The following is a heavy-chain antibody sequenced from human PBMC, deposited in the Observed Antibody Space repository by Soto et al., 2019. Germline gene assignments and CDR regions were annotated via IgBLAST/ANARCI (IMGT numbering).Heavy chain of an antibody. D-gene: IGHD5-12*01. Sequence: QVQLVEFGGGVVQPWRSLRLSCGASGFTFSSYGMHRVRQAPGKGLEWVAVIWYDGSNKYYADYVKGRFTISIDNSKNTLYLQMNSLRVEDTAVYYCARQGDGYNYYWYFALWGRGTTVTVSS. CDR2: IWYDGSNK. J-gene: IGHJ2*01. CDR1: GFTFSSYG. CDR3: ARQGDGYNYYWYFAL. V-gene: IGHV3-33*01.